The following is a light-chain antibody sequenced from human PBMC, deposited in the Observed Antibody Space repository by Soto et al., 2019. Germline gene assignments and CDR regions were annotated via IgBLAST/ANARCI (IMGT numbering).Light chain of an antibody. V-gene: IGLV2-14*01. J-gene: IGLJ2*01. CDR3: TSSSSSSTVL. CDR1: SRDVGAYNY. Sequence: QSALTQPASVSGSLGQSINLSCTGTSRDVGAYNYVSWYQQHPDKAPKLLIFEVTNRPSGVSGRFSGSKSGITASLSISGLQPEEEADYYCTSSSSSSTVLFGGGTKLTVL. CDR2: EVT.